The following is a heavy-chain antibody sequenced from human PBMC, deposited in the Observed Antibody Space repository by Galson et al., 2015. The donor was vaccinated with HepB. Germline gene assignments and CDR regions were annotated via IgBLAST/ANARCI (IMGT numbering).Heavy chain of an antibody. CDR1: GGSISSYY. Sequence: ETLSLTCTVSGGSISSYYWNWIRQPAGKGLEWIGRIYTSGSTNYNPSLKSRVTMSVDTSKNQFSLKLSSVTAADTAVYYCARDRYDFWSGYPHPDYWGQGSLVTVAS. CDR2: IYTSGST. J-gene: IGHJ4*02. D-gene: IGHD3-3*01. V-gene: IGHV4-4*07. CDR3: ARDRYDFWSGYPHPDY.